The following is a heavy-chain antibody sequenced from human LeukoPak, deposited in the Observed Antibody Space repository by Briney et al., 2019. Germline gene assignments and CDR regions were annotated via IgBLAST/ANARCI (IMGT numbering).Heavy chain of an antibody. CDR3: ARPAYYDILTDDPSNNWFDP. CDR1: GYTFNGYY. D-gene: IGHD3-9*01. V-gene: IGHV1-2*02. Sequence: ASVKVSCKTSGYTFNGYYMHWVRQAPGQGLEWMGWINPNSGDTNYAQKFQGRVTMTSDTSISTAYMELRRPRSDDTAVYYCARPAYYDILTDDPSNNWFDPWGQGTLVTVSS. J-gene: IGHJ5*02. CDR2: INPNSGDT.